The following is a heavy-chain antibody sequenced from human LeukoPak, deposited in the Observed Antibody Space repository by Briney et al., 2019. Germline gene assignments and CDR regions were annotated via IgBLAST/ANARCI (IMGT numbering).Heavy chain of an antibody. CDR2: ISGSGGST. D-gene: IGHD2-8*01. Sequence: GGSLRLSCAASGFTFSSYAVSWVRQAPGKGLEWVSSISGSGGSTYSADSVKGRFTISRDNSKNTLYLQMNSLRAEDTALYYCAKDRSCTNDVCHGDFDYWGQGTLVTVSS. CDR1: GFTFSSYA. V-gene: IGHV3-23*01. J-gene: IGHJ4*02. CDR3: AKDRSCTNDVCHGDFDY.